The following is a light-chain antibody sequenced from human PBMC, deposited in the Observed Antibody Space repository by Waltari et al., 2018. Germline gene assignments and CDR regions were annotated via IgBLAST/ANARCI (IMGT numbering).Light chain of an antibody. CDR2: DAS. V-gene: IGKV3-20*01. CDR3: QQYGNSPHT. Sequence: ETVLTQSPGTLSLSPGERATLSCRASQSVHGRAFAWYQRKPGQTPRLLMYDASTRATGLPDRFSGRGSGTDFTLTISRLEPEDFALYYCQQYGNSPHTFGPGTRVDIQ. J-gene: IGKJ3*01. CDR1: QSVHGRA.